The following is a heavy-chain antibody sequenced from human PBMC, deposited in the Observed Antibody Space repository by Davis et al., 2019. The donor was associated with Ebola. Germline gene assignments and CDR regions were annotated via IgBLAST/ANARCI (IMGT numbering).Heavy chain of an antibody. J-gene: IGHJ3*02. CDR3: ARVGPNVDIVATIAFDI. D-gene: IGHD5-12*01. Sequence: ASVKVSCKVSGYTLTELSMHWVRQAPGKGLEWMGGFDPEDGETIYAQKFQGRVTMTEDTSTDTAYMELSSLRSEDTAVYYCARVGPNVDIVATIAFDIWGQGTMVIVSS. CDR2: FDPEDGET. CDR1: GYTLTELS. V-gene: IGHV1-24*01.